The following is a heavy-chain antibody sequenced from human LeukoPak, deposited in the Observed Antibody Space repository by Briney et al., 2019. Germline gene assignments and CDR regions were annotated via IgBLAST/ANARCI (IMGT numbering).Heavy chain of an antibody. V-gene: IGHV4-59*01. CDR3: ARLGRKTTVVPPDFDC. D-gene: IGHD4-23*01. Sequence: PSETLSLTCTVSGASITRDYWSWVRQPPGRGLEWMGYIHYSGSTNYNASLKSRVTMSVDMSKNQFSLKVTSVTAADTAVYYCARLGRKTTVVPPDFDCWGQGTLVTVSS. CDR1: GASITRDY. J-gene: IGHJ4*02. CDR2: IHYSGST.